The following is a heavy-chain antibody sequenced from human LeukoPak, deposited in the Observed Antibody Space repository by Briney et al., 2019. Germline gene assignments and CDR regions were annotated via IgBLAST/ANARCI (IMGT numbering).Heavy chain of an antibody. CDR1: GYTFTDYY. CDR3: ARARWQLVPYFDS. D-gene: IGHD6-6*01. CDR2: INPNSGGT. V-gene: IGHV1-2*02. J-gene: IGHJ4*02. Sequence: GASVKVSCKASGYTFTDYYMHWVRQAPGQGLEWMGWINPNSGGTNFAQKFQGRVAMTRDTSINTAYLELGSLRSDDTAVYSCARARWQLVPYFDSWGQGTLVTVSS.